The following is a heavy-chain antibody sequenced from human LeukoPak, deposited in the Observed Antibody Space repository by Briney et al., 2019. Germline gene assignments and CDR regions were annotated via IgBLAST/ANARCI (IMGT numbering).Heavy chain of an antibody. D-gene: IGHD5-18*01. J-gene: IGHJ4*02. CDR2: ISSSSSYI. CDR1: GFTFSSYS. CDR3: ARAHTWIQLWSGD. Sequence: GGSLRLSCAASGFTFSSYSMNWVRQAPGKGLEWVSSISSSSSYIYYADSVKGRFTISRDNSKNAVYLQMNSLRHEDTALYFCARAHTWIQLWSGDWGQGTRVTVSS. V-gene: IGHV3-21*01.